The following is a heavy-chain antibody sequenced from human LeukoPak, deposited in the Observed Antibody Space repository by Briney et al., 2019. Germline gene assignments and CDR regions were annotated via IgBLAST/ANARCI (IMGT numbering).Heavy chain of an antibody. Sequence: ASVTVSCKASGYPFSNYDINWVRQAPGQGLEWMGWMNPKSGNTGYGQKFQGRVTMTRVTSITTAYMELRGLRSDDTAVYYCTKASLAFGTKYFDPWGQGTLVTVSS. J-gene: IGHJ5*02. CDR3: TKASLAFGTKYFDP. CDR1: GYPFSNYD. V-gene: IGHV1-8*01. D-gene: IGHD3-10*01. CDR2: MNPKSGNT.